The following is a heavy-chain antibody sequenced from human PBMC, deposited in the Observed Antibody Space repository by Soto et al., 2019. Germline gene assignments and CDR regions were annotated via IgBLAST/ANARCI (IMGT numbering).Heavy chain of an antibody. Sequence: QVQLQESGQGLVKPSQTLSLTCTVSGGSIRSGGYYWSWIRQHPGKGLEWIGYIYDSGSTYYNPSLKSRVTISVDPSKRQFSLKLSSVTAADTAVYYCARGGSSSPDFDDWGQGTLVTVSS. CDR2: IYDSGST. CDR1: GGSIRSGGYY. J-gene: IGHJ4*02. D-gene: IGHD6-13*01. V-gene: IGHV4-31*03. CDR3: ARGGSSSPDFDD.